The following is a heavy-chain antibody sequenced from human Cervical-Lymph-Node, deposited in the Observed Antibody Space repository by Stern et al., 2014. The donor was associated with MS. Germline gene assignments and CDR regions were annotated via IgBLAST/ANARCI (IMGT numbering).Heavy chain of an antibody. CDR1: GGTFSSYA. CDR3: ARGELKEGLVRGMDV. Sequence: QLVQSGAEAKKPGSSVKVSCKASGGTFSSYAISWGRQAPGQRLQWMGGILPIFGTANYAQKFQGRVTITADESTSTAYMELSSLRSEDTAVYYCARGELKEGLVRGMDVWGQGTTVTVSS. V-gene: IGHV1-69*01. CDR2: ILPIFGTA. J-gene: IGHJ6*02. D-gene: IGHD1-26*01.